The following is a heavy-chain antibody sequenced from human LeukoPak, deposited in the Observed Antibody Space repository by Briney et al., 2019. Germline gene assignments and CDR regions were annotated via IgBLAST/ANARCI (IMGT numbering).Heavy chain of an antibody. Sequence: GASVKVSCKASGYTFTDYYLHWVRQAPGQGLEWMGWINPNSGGTNYAQKFQGRVTMTRDTSFSTAYMELNSLRSDDTAVYFCARDPNSRDGMDVWGQGTTVTVSS. J-gene: IGHJ6*02. V-gene: IGHV1-2*02. D-gene: IGHD6-6*01. CDR1: GYTFTDYY. CDR2: INPNSGGT. CDR3: ARDPNSRDGMDV.